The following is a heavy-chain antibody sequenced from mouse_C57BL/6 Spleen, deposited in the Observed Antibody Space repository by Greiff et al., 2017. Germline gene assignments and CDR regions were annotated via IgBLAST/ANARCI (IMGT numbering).Heavy chain of an antibody. CDR3: ARGYDDYFDY. CDR1: VYTFTSYW. CDR2: IDPSDSET. D-gene: IGHD2-3*01. Sequence: QVQLQQPGAELVRPGSSVKLSCKASVYTFTSYWMHWVKQRPIQGLEWIGNIDPSDSETHYNQKFKDKATLTVDKSSSTAYMQLSSLTSEDSAVYYCARGYDDYFDYWGQGTTLTVSS. J-gene: IGHJ2*01. V-gene: IGHV1-52*01.